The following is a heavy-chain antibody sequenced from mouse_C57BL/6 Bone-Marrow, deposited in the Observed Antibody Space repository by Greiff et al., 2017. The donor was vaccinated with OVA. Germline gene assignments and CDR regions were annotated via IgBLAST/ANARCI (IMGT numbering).Heavy chain of an antibody. CDR2: IYPRSGNT. Sequence: QVQLQQSGAELARPGASVKLSCKASGYTFTSYGISWVKQRTGQGLEWIGEIYPRSGNTYYNEKFKGKATLTADKSSSTAYMELRSLTSEDSAVYFCARRGLRGYFDVWGTGTTVTVSS. CDR3: ARRGLRGYFDV. CDR1: GYTFTSYG. D-gene: IGHD3-2*02. V-gene: IGHV1-81*01. J-gene: IGHJ1*03.